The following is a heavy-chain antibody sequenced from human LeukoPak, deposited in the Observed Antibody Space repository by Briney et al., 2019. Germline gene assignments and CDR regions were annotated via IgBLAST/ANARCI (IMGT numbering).Heavy chain of an antibody. V-gene: IGHV3-11*01. Sequence: PGGSLRLSRAASAFIFSDYYMSLIRQAPGKGLEWVSYIRGSGSHIYYADSMKGRFTISRDNAKNSLYLQMDSLRAEDTAVYYCARARVRVNADWGYFDHRGQGTLVTVSS. D-gene: IGHD3/OR15-3a*01. CDR1: AFIFSDYY. CDR2: IRGSGSHI. CDR3: ARARVRVNADWGYFDH. J-gene: IGHJ4*02.